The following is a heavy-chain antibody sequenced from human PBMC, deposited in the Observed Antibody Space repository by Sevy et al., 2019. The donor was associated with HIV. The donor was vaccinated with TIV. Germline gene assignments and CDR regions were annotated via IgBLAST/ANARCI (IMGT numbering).Heavy chain of an antibody. J-gene: IGHJ4*02. Sequence: GGSLRLSCAASGFTFSSYAMSWVRQAPGKGLEWVSAISGSGGSTYYADSVKGRFTISRDNSKNTLYLQMNSLRAEDMAVYYCANSAFGWELLPAVDYWGQGTLVTVSS. D-gene: IGHD1-26*01. V-gene: IGHV3-23*01. CDR3: ANSAFGWELLPAVDY. CDR2: ISGSGGST. CDR1: GFTFSSYA.